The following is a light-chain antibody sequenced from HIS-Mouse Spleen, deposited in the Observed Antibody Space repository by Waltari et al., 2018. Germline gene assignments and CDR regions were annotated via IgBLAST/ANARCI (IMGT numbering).Light chain of an antibody. V-gene: IGLV2-11*01. CDR1: SSDVGGYNY. CDR2: DVS. CDR3: CSYAGSYTLV. Sequence: QSALTQPRSVSGSPGQSVTISCTGTSSDVGGYNYVSWYQQHPGKAPILMIYDVSKRPSGVRDRFSGSKSGNTASLTISGLQAEDEADYYCCSYAGSYTLVFGGGTKLTVL. J-gene: IGLJ2*01.